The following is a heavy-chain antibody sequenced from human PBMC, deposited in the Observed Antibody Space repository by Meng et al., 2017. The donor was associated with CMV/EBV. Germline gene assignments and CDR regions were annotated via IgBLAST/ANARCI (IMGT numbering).Heavy chain of an antibody. CDR1: GGSISSSSYY. Sequence: GSLRLSCTVSGGSISSSSYYWGWIRQPPGKGLEWIGSIYYSGSTYYNPSLKSRVTISVDTSKNQFSLKLSSVTAAGTAVYYCARGHGGIFGVVIGGDWFDPWGQGTLVTVSS. CDR2: IYYSGST. V-gene: IGHV4-39*07. D-gene: IGHD3-3*01. CDR3: ARGHGGIFGVVIGGDWFDP. J-gene: IGHJ5*02.